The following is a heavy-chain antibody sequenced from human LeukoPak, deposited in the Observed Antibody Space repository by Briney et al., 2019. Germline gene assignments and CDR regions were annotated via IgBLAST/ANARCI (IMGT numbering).Heavy chain of an antibody. V-gene: IGHV1-2*02. Sequence: ASLRVSSAASGYTFTVDYMQWGRQAPGQGLEWLGWINPNSGGTNYTQKFQGRVTMTRDTSISTAYMELSRMRSDDTAVYYCARDSMGYCNADSCYSHFDYWGQGTLVSVSS. CDR1: GYTFTVDY. CDR2: INPNSGGT. CDR3: ARDSMGYCNADSCYSHFDY. J-gene: IGHJ4*02. D-gene: IGHD2-15*01.